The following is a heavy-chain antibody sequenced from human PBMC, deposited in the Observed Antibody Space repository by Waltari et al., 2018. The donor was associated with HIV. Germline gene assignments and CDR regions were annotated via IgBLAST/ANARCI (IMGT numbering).Heavy chain of an antibody. CDR3: ARENTMTYYDALDI. V-gene: IGHV3-74*01. Sequence: EVQLVESGGGLVQPGGSLRLSCAASGLTFRSYWMHWVRQAPGKGLLWVSCISSDGSTTNYADSVKGRLTISRDNAKNTLYLQMNSLRADDTAVYYCARENTMTYYDALDIWGQGTMVTVSS. CDR2: ISSDGSTT. CDR1: GLTFRSYW. J-gene: IGHJ3*02. D-gene: IGHD4-17*01.